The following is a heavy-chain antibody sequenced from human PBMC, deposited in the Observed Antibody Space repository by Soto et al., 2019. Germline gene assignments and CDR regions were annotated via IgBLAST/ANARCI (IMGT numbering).Heavy chain of an antibody. CDR2: IYHTGRS. CDR1: GDSINNKNW. Sequence: SETLSLTCSVSGDSINNKNWWTWLRQPPGKRLEWIGDIYHTGRSSYNPSLTSRVTMSVDKSKNQFSLKVTSVTAADTAVYYCARHNKQTSRQYSFDSWGQGILVTVSS. D-gene: IGHD2-2*01. CDR3: ARHNKQTSRQYSFDS. V-gene: IGHV4-4*02. J-gene: IGHJ4*02.